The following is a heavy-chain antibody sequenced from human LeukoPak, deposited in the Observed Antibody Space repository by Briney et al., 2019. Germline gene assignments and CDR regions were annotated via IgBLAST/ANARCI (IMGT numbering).Heavy chain of an antibody. Sequence: GGSLRLSCAASGFTFSSYAMSWVRQAPGKGLEWVSNISGSGGSIYYADSVEGRFTVSRDNSKNTLHLQMNSLRAEDTAVYFCVKRRGNSGYLDYWGQGTLVTISS. CDR2: ISGSGGSI. D-gene: IGHD5-12*01. V-gene: IGHV3-23*01. CDR3: VKRRGNSGYLDY. CDR1: GFTFSSYA. J-gene: IGHJ4*02.